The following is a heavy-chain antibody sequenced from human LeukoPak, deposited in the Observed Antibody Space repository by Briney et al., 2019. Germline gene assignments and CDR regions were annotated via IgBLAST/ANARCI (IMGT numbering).Heavy chain of an antibody. CDR2: INHSGST. D-gene: IGHD3-9*01. V-gene: IGHV4-34*01. CDR3: ARTLRYFDWLFTVYFDY. J-gene: IGHJ4*02. CDR1: GGSFSGYY. Sequence: KPSETLSLTCAVYGGSFSGYYWSWIRQPPGKGLEWIGEINHSGSTNYNPSLKSRVTISVDTSKNQFSLKLSSVTAADTAVYYCARTLRYFDWLFTVYFDYWGQGTLVTVSS.